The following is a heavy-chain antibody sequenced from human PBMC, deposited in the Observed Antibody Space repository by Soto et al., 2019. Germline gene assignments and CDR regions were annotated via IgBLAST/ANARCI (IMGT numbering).Heavy chain of an antibody. J-gene: IGHJ4*02. CDR2: IIPIFATA. CDR1: GGPFSSYA. CDR3: ARGGTQDGYSGYDPQQFDY. Sequence: SVKVSFKTCGGPFSSYAMSLGRQAPGQGLEWMGGIIPIFATANYAQKFQGRVTITADESTSTAYMELSSLRSEDTAVYYCARGGTQDGYSGYDPQQFDYWGQGTMVTVSS. V-gene: IGHV1-69*13. D-gene: IGHD5-12*01.